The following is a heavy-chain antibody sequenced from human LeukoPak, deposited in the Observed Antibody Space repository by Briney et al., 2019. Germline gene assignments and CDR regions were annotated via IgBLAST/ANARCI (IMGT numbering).Heavy chain of an antibody. Sequence: GGSLRLSCAASGFTFSSYAMSWVRQAPGKGLEWVSAISGSGGSTHYADSVKGRFTISRDNSKNTLYLQMNSLRAEDTAVYYCAKNPDIVVVVAALGMDVWGQGTTVTVSS. D-gene: IGHD2-15*01. CDR3: AKNPDIVVVVAALGMDV. CDR1: GFTFSSYA. V-gene: IGHV3-23*01. J-gene: IGHJ6*02. CDR2: ISGSGGST.